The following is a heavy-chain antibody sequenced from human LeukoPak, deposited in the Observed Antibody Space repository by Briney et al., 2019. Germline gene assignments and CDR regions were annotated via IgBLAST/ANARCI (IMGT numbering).Heavy chain of an antibody. J-gene: IGHJ4*02. CDR1: GGSFSGYY. CDR2: ISGSSSDV. CDR3: SRDPRHNDY. V-gene: IGHV3-11*01. Sequence: PSETLSLTCAVYGGSFSGYYWSWIRQAPGKGLELLSYISGSSSDVNYIDSVRGRFTISRDNAKNSLYLHMNSLTVEDTAVYYCSRDPRHNDYWGQGTLVTVSS.